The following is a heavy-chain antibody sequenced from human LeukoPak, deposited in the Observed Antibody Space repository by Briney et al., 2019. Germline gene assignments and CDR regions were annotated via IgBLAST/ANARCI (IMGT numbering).Heavy chain of an antibody. Sequence: GGSLRLSCAASGFTFSSYAMHWVRQAPGKGLEWVANIKQDGSEKYYVDSVKGRFTISRDNAKNSLYLQMNSLRAEDTAVYYCAREDYDSRFEDAFDIWGQGTMVTVSS. D-gene: IGHD3-22*01. J-gene: IGHJ3*02. CDR1: GFTFSSYA. CDR3: AREDYDSRFEDAFDI. V-gene: IGHV3-7*01. CDR2: IKQDGSEK.